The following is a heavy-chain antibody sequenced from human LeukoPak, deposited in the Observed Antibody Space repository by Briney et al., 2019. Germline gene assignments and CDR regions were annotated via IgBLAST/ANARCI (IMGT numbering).Heavy chain of an antibody. V-gene: IGHV4-59*12. CDR2: IYYNGNT. CDR1: GGPFTNFY. D-gene: IGHD3-16*01. CDR3: ASLRVPGYFDY. J-gene: IGHJ4*03. Sequence: SETLSLTCAVSGGPFTNFYWTWIRQSPGKGLEWIGNIYYNGNTYYNPSLKRRVTISIETSKNQFSLRLMAVPAAATAVFYCASLRVPGYFDYWGQGTLVTVSS.